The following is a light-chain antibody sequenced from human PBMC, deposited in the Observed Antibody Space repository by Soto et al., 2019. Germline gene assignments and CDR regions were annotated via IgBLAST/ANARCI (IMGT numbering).Light chain of an antibody. CDR1: SSDVGGYNY. J-gene: IGLJ2*01. CDR3: ASYTSKNTLV. Sequence: QSALTQPASVSGSPGQSITISCTGTSSDVGGYNYVSWYQQDPGKAPKLMIYDVSDRPSGVSNRFSGSKSGNTASLTISGLQTEDEADYYCASYTSKNTLVFGGGTKVTVL. CDR2: DVS. V-gene: IGLV2-14*01.